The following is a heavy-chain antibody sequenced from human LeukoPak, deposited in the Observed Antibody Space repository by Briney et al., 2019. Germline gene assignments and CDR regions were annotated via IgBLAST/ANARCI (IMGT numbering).Heavy chain of an antibody. J-gene: IGHJ4*02. CDR3: ARDLVITFGGVTSFDY. V-gene: IGHV1-18*01. D-gene: IGHD3-16*01. CDR2: ISAYNGNT. Sequence: ASVKVSCKASGYTFTSYGISWVRQAPGQGLEWMGWISAYNGNTNYAQKLQGRVTMTTDTSTSTAYMELRSLRSDDTAVYYCARDLVITFGGVTSFDYWGRGTLVTVSS. CDR1: GYTFTSYG.